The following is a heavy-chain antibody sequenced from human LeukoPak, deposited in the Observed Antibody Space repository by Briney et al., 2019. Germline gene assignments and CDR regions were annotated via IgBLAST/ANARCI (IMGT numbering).Heavy chain of an antibody. J-gene: IGHJ4*02. Sequence: AAVKVSCRAAGYTFTSYYMHWVRHAAGQGREGMGIINPSGGSTSYAQKFQGRGTMTRDMSQSTVYMELSSLRSEDTAVYYCARDDDYWGQGTLVTVSS. V-gene: IGHV1-46*01. CDR1: GYTFTSYY. CDR3: ARDDDY. CDR2: INPSGGST.